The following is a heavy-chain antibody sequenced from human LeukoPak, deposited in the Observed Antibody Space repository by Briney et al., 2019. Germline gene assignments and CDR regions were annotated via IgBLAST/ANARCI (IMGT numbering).Heavy chain of an antibody. CDR2: ISPNSGGT. Sequence: ASVKVSCKASGYTVTAYYIHWVRQAPGQGPEWMGWISPNSGGTNYAQNFQGRITMTRDTSISTAFMELSRLRSDDTAVYFCARAATPRRHNWFDPWGQGTLVTVSS. D-gene: IGHD4-23*01. CDR3: ARAATPRRHNWFDP. CDR1: GYTVTAYY. V-gene: IGHV1-2*02. J-gene: IGHJ5*02.